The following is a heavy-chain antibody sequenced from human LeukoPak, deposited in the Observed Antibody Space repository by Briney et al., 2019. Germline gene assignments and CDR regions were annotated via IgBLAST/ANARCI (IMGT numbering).Heavy chain of an antibody. D-gene: IGHD6-13*01. CDR3: ARVVSQPFPYYYCYMDV. J-gene: IGHJ6*03. CDR2: ISSSSSYI. CDR1: GFTFSSYS. V-gene: IGHV3-21*04. Sequence: PGGSLRLSCAASGFTFSSYSMNWVRQAPGKGLEWVSSISSSSSYIYYADSVKGRFTISRDNSKNTLYLQMNSLRAEDTAVYYCARVVSQPFPYYYCYMDVWGKGTTVTVSS.